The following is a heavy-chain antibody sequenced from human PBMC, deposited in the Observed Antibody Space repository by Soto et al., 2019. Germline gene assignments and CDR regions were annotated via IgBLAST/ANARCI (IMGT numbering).Heavy chain of an antibody. D-gene: IGHD5-12*01. CDR3: ARGVGGALVACFDY. CDR2: INQDGSEK. V-gene: IGHV3-7*01. J-gene: IGHJ4*02. CDR1: EFMLRMYL. Sequence: GGSLRLSCAASEFMLRMYLMSWVRQAPGKGLEWVANINQDGSEKYYADSVKGRFAISRDNTKNLLSLQMNSLRAEDTAIYYCARGVGGALVACFDYWGQGALVTVSS.